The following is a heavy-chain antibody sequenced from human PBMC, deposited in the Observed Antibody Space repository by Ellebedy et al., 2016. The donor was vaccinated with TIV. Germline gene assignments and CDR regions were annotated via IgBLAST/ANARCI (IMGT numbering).Heavy chain of an antibody. V-gene: IGHV1-18*01. Sequence: QKFQGRVTVTTDTSTSTAYMELRSLRSDDTAVYYCARGAWDFYYYMDVWGKGTTVTVSS. CDR3: ARGAWDFYYYMDV. J-gene: IGHJ6*03.